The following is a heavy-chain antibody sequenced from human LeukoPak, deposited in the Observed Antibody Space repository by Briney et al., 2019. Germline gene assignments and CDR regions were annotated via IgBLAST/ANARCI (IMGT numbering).Heavy chain of an antibody. CDR2: IRSKAHGGTT. CDR3: TRFISQLLYNY. J-gene: IGHJ4*02. D-gene: IGHD2-2*02. CDR1: GFTFGDYA. V-gene: IGHV3-49*04. Sequence: GGSLRLSCTASGFTFGDYAMSWVRQAPGKGLEWVGFIRSKAHGGTTEYAASVKGRFTISRDDSKSIAYLQMNSLKTEDTAVYYCTRFISQLLYNYWGQGTLVTVSS.